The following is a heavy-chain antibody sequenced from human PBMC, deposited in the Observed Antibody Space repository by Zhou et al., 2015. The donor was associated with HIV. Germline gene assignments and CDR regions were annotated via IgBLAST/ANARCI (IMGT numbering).Heavy chain of an antibody. D-gene: IGHD1-26*01. CDR1: GYTFIGYY. V-gene: IGHV1-2*04. J-gene: IGHJ6*02. Sequence: QVQLVQSGAEVKKPGSSVKVSCKASGYTFIGYYIHWVRQAPGQGLEWMGWIDPNSGGTNYAQNFQGWVTMTRDTSITTAYMELSRLRPDDTAVYYCARADRYSGSYHYYYGMDVWGQGTTVTVSS. CDR3: ARADRYSGSYHYYYGMDV. CDR2: IDPNSGGT.